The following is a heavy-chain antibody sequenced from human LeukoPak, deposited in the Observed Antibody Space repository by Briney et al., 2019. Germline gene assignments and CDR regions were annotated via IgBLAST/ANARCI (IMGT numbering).Heavy chain of an antibody. CDR3: ARGIAAAHDAFDI. Sequence: QAGGSLRLSCAASRFTFSSFAMSWVRQAPGKGLEWVSDISSSSDMTYYADSVKGRFTISRDNSKNTLYLQMNSLRAEDTAVYYCARGIAAAHDAFDIWGQGTMVTVSS. J-gene: IGHJ3*02. V-gene: IGHV3-23*01. CDR1: RFTFSSFA. D-gene: IGHD6-13*01. CDR2: ISSSSDMT.